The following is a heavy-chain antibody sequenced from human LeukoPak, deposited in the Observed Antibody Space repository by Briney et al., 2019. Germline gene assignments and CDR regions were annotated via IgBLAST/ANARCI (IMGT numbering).Heavy chain of an antibody. D-gene: IGHD4-17*01. CDR2: IIPIFGTA. CDR3: ARAPHGYGDYVRAFDI. Sequence: GASVKVSCKASRGTFSSYAISWVRQAPGQGLEWMGGIIPIFGTANYAQKFQGRVTITTDESTSTAYMELSSLRSEDTAVYYCARAPHGYGDYVRAFDIWGQGTMVTVSS. V-gene: IGHV1-69*05. J-gene: IGHJ3*02. CDR1: RGTFSSYA.